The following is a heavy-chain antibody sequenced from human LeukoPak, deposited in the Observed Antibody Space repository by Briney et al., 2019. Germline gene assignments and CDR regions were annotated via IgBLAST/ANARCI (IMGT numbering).Heavy chain of an antibody. CDR2: ISSSSSYI. Sequence: VGSLRLSCAASGFTFSSYSMNWVRQAPGKGLEWVSSISSSSSYIYYADSVKGRFTISRDNAKNSLYLQMNSLRAEDTAVYYCARAGLYDFWIFDYWGQGTLVTVSS. D-gene: IGHD3-3*01. V-gene: IGHV3-21*01. CDR1: GFTFSSYS. J-gene: IGHJ4*02. CDR3: ARAGLYDFWIFDY.